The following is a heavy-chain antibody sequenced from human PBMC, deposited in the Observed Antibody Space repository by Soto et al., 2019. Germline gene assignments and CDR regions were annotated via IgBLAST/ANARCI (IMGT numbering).Heavy chain of an antibody. J-gene: IGHJ6*02. D-gene: IGHD3-3*01. Sequence: SETLSLTCTVSGGSISSGDYYWSWIRQPPGKGLEWIGYIYYSGSTYYNPSLKSRVTISVDTSKNQFSLKLSSVTAADTAVYYCARDDFWSGYYDYGMDVWGQGTTVTVSS. CDR3: ARDDFWSGYYDYGMDV. V-gene: IGHV4-30-4*01. CDR2: IYYSGST. CDR1: GGSISSGDYY.